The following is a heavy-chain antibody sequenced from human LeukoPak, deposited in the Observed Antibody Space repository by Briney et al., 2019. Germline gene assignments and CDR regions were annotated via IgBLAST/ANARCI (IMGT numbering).Heavy chain of an antibody. D-gene: IGHD6-19*01. CDR2: ISYDGSNK. CDR1: GFTFSSYG. V-gene: IGHV3-30*18. Sequence: GGSLRLSCAASGFTFSSYGMHWVRQAPGKGLEWVAVISYDGSNKYYADSVKGRFTISRDNSKDTLYLQMNSLRAEDTAVYYCAKGSSGWYYFDYWGQGTLVTVSS. J-gene: IGHJ4*02. CDR3: AKGSSGWYYFDY.